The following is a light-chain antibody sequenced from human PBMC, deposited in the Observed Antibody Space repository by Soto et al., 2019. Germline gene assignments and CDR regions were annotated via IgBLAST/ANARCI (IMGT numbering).Light chain of an antibody. CDR1: EIVGINY. J-gene: IGKJ1*01. CDR3: QQHNTSPWL. CDR2: GSS. V-gene: IGKV3-20*01. Sequence: EVVLTQSPGTLSLSPGERATLSCRASEIVGINYVAWYHHIPGQTPRLLIYGSSNRATGIPDRFSGSGSGTDFTLTINRLEPEDFGVYYCQQHNTSPWLFGQGTKVDIK.